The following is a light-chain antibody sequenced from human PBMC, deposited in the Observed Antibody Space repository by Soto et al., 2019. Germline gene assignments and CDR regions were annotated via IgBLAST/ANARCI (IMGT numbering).Light chain of an antibody. Sequence: EIVLTQSPGTLSLSPGERATLSCRASQSVSNNYLAWYQQKPGQAPRLLIYGASNRATGIPDRFSGSGSGTDFTLTISGLQSEDSAVYFCQQYNNWPFSFGQGTDWRL. V-gene: IGKV3-20*01. CDR1: QSVSNNY. J-gene: IGKJ5*01. CDR3: QQYNNWPFS. CDR2: GAS.